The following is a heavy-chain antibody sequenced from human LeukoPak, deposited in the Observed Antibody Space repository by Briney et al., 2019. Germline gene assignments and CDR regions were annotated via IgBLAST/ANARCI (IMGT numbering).Heavy chain of an antibody. J-gene: IGHJ6*02. CDR3: ARGPAPPFQYYGMDV. D-gene: IGHD3-16*01. CDR2: ISYDGSNK. V-gene: IGHV3-30*04. Sequence: PGGSLRLSCAASGFTFSSYPMHWVRQAPGKGLEWVAVISYDGSNKYYADSVKGRFTISRDNAKNSLHLQMNSLRAEDTALYYCARGPAPPFQYYGMDVWGQGTTVTVSS. CDR1: GFTFSSYP.